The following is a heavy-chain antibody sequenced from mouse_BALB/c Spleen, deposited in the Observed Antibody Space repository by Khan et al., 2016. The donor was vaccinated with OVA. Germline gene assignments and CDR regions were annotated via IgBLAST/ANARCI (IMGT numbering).Heavy chain of an antibody. J-gene: IGHJ4*01. CDR1: GFTFSDYW. Sequence: QVQLQQSGAELMTPGASVKISCKATGFTFSDYWIAWVKQRPGHGLAWIGEIFPGSGCTIYNEKFNGKATITADTSYNTAYMQRRSLPSEDSGVYYCTRAGYGYFALDYWGQGTSVTVSS. CDR3: TRAGYGYFALDY. CDR2: IFPGSGCT. V-gene: IGHV1-9*01. D-gene: IGHD2-10*02.